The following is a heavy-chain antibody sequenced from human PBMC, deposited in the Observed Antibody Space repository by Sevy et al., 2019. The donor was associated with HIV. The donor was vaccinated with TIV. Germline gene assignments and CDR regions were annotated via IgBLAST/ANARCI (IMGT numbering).Heavy chain of an antibody. J-gene: IGHJ3*02. V-gene: IGHV5-51*01. D-gene: IGHD1-1*01. Sequence: GESLKISCKGSGYSFTSYWIGWVRQMPGKGLEWMGIIYPGDSDTRYSPSFQGQVTISADKSISTAYLQWSSLKASDTAMYYCARLGTTGTTLADAFDIWGLGTMVTVSS. CDR1: GYSFTSYW. CDR2: IYPGDSDT. CDR3: ARLGTTGTTLADAFDI.